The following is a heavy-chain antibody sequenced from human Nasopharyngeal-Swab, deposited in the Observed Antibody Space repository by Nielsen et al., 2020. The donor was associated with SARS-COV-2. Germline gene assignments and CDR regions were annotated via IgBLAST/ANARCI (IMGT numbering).Heavy chain of an antibody. V-gene: IGHV4-34*01. CDR3: ARGTVYYYDSSGYYYYYYYGMDV. CDR2: INHSGST. Sequence: WIRQPPGKGLEWIGEINHSGSTNYNPSLKSRVTISVDTSKNQFSLKLNSVTAADTAVYYCARGTVYYYDSSGYYYYYYYGMDVWGQGTTVTVSS. D-gene: IGHD3-22*01. J-gene: IGHJ6*02.